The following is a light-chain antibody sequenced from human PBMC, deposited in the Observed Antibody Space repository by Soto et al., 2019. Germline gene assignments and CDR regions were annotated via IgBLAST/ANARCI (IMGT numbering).Light chain of an antibody. J-gene: IGLJ2*01. CDR2: GNN. CDR1: SSNIGAGYD. CDR3: QSYDSSLTGSV. Sequence: QSVLTQPPSVSGAPGQRVTISCTGSSSNIGAGYDVHWYQQLPGTAPQLLIYGNNNRPSGVPDRFSGSKSGTSASLAITGLQAEDEADYYCQSYDSSLTGSVFGGGTKVTVL. V-gene: IGLV1-40*01.